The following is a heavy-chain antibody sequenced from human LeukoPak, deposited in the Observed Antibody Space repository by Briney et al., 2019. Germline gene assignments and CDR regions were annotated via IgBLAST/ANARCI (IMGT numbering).Heavy chain of an antibody. CDR2: ISYDGSNK. CDR1: GFTFSSYA. J-gene: IGHJ4*02. V-gene: IGHV3-30*04. D-gene: IGHD2-2*01. CDR3: PRDAAPLLWPINCFDY. Sequence: GRSLRLSCAASGFTFSSYAMHWVRQAPGKGLEWGAVISYDGSNKYYADSVKGRFNISRDNAKNTLYLQMNSLRSEATAVEYGPRDAAPLLWPINCFDYWGQGTLVTVSS.